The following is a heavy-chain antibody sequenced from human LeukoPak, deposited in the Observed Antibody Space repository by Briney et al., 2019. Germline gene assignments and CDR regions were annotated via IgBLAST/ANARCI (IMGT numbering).Heavy chain of an antibody. CDR1: GYSFTGYW. D-gene: IGHD2-15*01. Sequence: GESLKISCKGSGYSFTGYWIGWVRQMPGKGLEWMGIIYPGDSDTRYSPSFQGQVTISADKSISTAYLQWSSLKASDTAMYYCARLVGYCSGGSCYHFDYWGQGTLVTVSS. J-gene: IGHJ4*02. V-gene: IGHV5-51*01. CDR2: IYPGDSDT. CDR3: ARLVGYCSGGSCYHFDY.